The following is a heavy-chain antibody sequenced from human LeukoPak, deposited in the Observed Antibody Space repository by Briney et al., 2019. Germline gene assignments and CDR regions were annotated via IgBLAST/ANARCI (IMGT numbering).Heavy chain of an antibody. D-gene: IGHD3-22*01. J-gene: IGHJ4*02. CDR2: MNPNSGNT. CDR1: GYTFTSYD. Sequence: ASVKVSCKASGYTFTSYDINWVRQATGQGLEWMGWMNPNSGNTGYAQKFQGRVTMTRNTSISTAYMELSSLRSEDTAVYYCARGYYDSSGYYRFDYWGQETLVTVSS. V-gene: IGHV1-8*01. CDR3: ARGYYDSSGYYRFDY.